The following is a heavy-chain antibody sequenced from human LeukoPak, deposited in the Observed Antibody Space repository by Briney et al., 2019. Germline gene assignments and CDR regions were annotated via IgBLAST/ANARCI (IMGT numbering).Heavy chain of an antibody. V-gene: IGHV3-30*18. D-gene: IGHD6-13*01. J-gene: IGHJ4*02. Sequence: GSLRLSCAASGFTFSRYGLHWVRQAPGKGLEGVAVIANDGKDKKYADSVKGRLTISRDNSKSTLYLQMNSLRAEDTAVYYCAKDQQVGAAAYYFDSWGQGTLVTVSS. CDR2: IANDGKDK. CDR1: GFTFSRYG. CDR3: AKDQQVGAAAYYFDS.